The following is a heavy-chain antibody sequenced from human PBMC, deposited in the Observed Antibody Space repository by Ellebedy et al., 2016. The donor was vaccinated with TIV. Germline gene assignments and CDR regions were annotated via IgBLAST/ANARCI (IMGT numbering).Heavy chain of an antibody. CDR1: GYSFTSYW. CDR3: ARHLYISPRNPGFDY. V-gene: IGHV5-51*01. Sequence: GGSLRLSXKGSGYSFTSYWIGWVRQMPGKGLEWMGIIYPGDSDTRYSPSFQGQVTISADKSISTAYLQWSSLKASDTAMYYCARHLYISPRNPGFDYWGQGTLVTVSS. D-gene: IGHD2-2*02. CDR2: IYPGDSDT. J-gene: IGHJ4*02.